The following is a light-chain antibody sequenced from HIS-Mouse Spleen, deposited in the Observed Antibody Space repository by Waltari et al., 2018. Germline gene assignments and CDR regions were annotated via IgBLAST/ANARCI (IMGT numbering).Light chain of an antibody. CDR1: SSDVGSHTD. Sequence: QSALTQPPSASGSPGHSVAISCTGSSSDVGSHTDVSWYQQHPGKAPTLMIYEVSKRPSGVPDRFSGSKSGNTASLTVSGLQAEDEADYYCSSYAGSNNLGVFGGGTKLTVL. V-gene: IGLV2-8*01. CDR2: EVS. J-gene: IGLJ2*01. CDR3: SSYAGSNNLGV.